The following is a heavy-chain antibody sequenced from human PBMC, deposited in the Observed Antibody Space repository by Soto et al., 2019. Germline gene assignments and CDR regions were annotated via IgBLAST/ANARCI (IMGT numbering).Heavy chain of an antibody. CDR3: AKDRDWNYVPPYFDY. CDR2: ISGSGGST. D-gene: IGHD1-7*01. J-gene: IGHJ4*02. Sequence: LRLSCAASGFTFSSYAMSWVRQAPGKGLEWVSAISGSGGSTYYADSVKGRFTISRDNSKNTLYLQMNSLRAEDTAVYYCAKDRDWNYVPPYFDYWGQGTLVTVSS. CDR1: GFTFSSYA. V-gene: IGHV3-23*01.